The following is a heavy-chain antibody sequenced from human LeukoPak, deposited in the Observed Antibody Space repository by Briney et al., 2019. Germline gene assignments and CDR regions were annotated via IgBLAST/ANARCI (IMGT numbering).Heavy chain of an antibody. CDR2: ISYDGSNK. V-gene: IGHV3-30-3*01. CDR3: ARDYGDLAEYFQH. J-gene: IGHJ1*01. D-gene: IGHD4-17*01. CDR1: GFTVSSNY. Sequence: GGSLRLSCAASGFTVSSNYMSWVRQAPGKGLEWVAVISYDGSNKYYADSVKGRFTISRDNSKNTLYLQMNSLRAEDTAVYYCARDYGDLAEYFQHWGQGTLVTVSS.